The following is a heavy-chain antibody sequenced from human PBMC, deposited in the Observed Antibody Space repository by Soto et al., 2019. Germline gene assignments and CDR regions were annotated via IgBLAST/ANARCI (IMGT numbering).Heavy chain of an antibody. CDR3: ARLPYSSGWYHLDF. J-gene: IGHJ4*02. V-gene: IGHV5-10-1*01. Sequence: GESLKISCKGSGYSFTSYWITWVRQMPGKGLEWMGRIDPSDSYTNYSPSFQGHVTFSVDKSFSTAYLQWSSLKASDTAMYYCARLPYSSGWYHLDFWGQRTLVTVSS. CDR1: GYSFTSYW. D-gene: IGHD6-13*01. CDR2: IDPSDSYT.